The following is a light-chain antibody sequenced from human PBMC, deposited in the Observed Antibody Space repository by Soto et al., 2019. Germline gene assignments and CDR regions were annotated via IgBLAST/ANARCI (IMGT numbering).Light chain of an antibody. Sequence: QSVLTQPASVSGSPGQSITISCTGTSSDVGDYNYVSWYQQHPGKAPKLMIYEVSNRPSGVSNRFSGSKSGNTASLTISGXQAEDEADYYCSSYTSSSTYVFGTGTRSPS. V-gene: IGLV2-14*01. CDR1: SSDVGDYNY. CDR3: SSYTSSSTYV. J-gene: IGLJ1*01. CDR2: EVS.